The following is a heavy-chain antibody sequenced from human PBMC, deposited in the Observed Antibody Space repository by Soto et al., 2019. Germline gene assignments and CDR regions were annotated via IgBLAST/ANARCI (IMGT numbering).Heavy chain of an antibody. Sequence: PSETLSLTCAVYGGSFSGYYWSWIRQPPGKGLEWIGEINHSGSTYYNPSLKSRVTISVDTSKDQFSLKLSSVTAADTAVYYCARHGTGTDYWGQGTLVTVSS. CDR1: GGSFSGYY. J-gene: IGHJ4*02. CDR2: INHSGST. D-gene: IGHD1-1*01. V-gene: IGHV4-34*01. CDR3: ARHGTGTDY.